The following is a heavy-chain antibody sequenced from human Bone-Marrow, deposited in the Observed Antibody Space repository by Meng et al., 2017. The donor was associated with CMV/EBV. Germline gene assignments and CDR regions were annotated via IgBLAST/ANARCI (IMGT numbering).Heavy chain of an antibody. CDR2: INHSGST. J-gene: IGHJ4*02. CDR3: ARGPQGGYCSSTSCYTPIDY. V-gene: IGHV4-34*01. D-gene: IGHD2-2*02. CDR1: GGSFSGYY. Sequence: SETLSLTCAVYGGSFSGYYWSWIRQPPGKGLEWIGEINHSGSTNYNPSLKSRVTISVDTSKNQFSLKLSSVTAADTAVYYCARGPQGGYCSSTSCYTPIDYWGQGTLVTVSS.